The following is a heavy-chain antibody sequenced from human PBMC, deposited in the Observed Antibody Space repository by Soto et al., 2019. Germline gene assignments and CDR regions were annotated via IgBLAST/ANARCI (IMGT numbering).Heavy chain of an antibody. CDR3: ARGALGIYYYYYGMDV. D-gene: IGHD1-1*01. Sequence: SETLSLTCAVYGGSFSGYYWSWIRQPPGKGLEWIGEINHSGSTNYNPSLKSRVTISVDTSKNQFSLKMSSVTAADTDVYYCARGALGIYYYYYGMDVWGQGTTVTVSS. J-gene: IGHJ6*02. V-gene: IGHV4-34*01. CDR1: GGSFSGYY. CDR2: INHSGST.